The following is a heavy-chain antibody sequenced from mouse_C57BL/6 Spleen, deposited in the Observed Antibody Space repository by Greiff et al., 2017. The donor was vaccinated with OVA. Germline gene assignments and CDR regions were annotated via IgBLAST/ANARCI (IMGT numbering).Heavy chain of an antibody. Sequence: VQLQQSGPELVKPGASVKISCKASGYTFTDYYMNWVKQSHGQSLEWIGDINPNNGGTSYNQKFKGKATLTVDTSSSTAYMELSRLTSEDSAVYYCERWSTTVVVQGYYVDYWGQGTTLTVSS. CDR3: ERWSTTVVVQGYYVDY. CDR2: INPNNGGT. V-gene: IGHV1-26*01. CDR1: GYTFTDYY. D-gene: IGHD1-1*01. J-gene: IGHJ2*01.